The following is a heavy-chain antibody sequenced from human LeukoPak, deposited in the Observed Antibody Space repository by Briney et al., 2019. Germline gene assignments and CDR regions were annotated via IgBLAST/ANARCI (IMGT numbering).Heavy chain of an antibody. CDR2: INHSGRT. D-gene: IGHD2-15*01. CDR3: ARPLGYCSDSRCPQSWFDP. J-gene: IGHJ5*02. CDR1: GGSFSGYY. Sequence: PSETLSLTCAVSGGSFSGYYWTWIRQPPGKGLEWIGEINHSGRTNYNPSLKSRVIMSVDTSKNQFSLKLSSVTAADTAVYYCARPLGYCSDSRCPQSWFDPWGQGTLVTVSS. V-gene: IGHV4-34*01.